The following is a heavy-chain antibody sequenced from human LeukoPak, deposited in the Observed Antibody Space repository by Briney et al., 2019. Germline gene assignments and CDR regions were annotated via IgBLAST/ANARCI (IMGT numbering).Heavy chain of an antibody. CDR1: GFTFSSYA. J-gene: IGHJ4*02. CDR3: VAPLFDWDYFDY. V-gene: IGHV3-23*01. D-gene: IGHD3-9*01. CDR2: TSGSGGST. Sequence: PGGSLRLSCAASGFTFSSYAMSWVRQAPGKGLEWVSATSGSGGSTYYADSVKGRFTISRDNSKNTLYLQMNSLRAEDTAVYYCVAPLFDWDYFDYWGQGTLVTVSS.